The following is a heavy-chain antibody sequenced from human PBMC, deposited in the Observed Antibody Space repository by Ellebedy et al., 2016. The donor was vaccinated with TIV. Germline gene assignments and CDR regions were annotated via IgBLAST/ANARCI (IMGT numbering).Heavy chain of an antibody. CDR3: ATFVAGAGQFDH. D-gene: IGHD6-19*01. V-gene: IGHV1-69*06. Sequence: AAPVKVSCKSSGGTFSSYAITWVRQAPGQGLEWMGGIIPSLGLGTVKIVQKFQDRVTISADISTSTTYMDLIRLTSDDTAVYYCATFVAGAGQFDHWGQGTLVTVSS. CDR1: GGTFSSYA. CDR2: IIPSLGLGTV. J-gene: IGHJ4*02.